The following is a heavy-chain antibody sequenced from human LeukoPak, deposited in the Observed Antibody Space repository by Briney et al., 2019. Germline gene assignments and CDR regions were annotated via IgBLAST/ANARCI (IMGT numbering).Heavy chain of an antibody. D-gene: IGHD2-21*01. CDR1: GGSFSNYY. CDR3: ARHSKGYYYYMDV. V-gene: IGHV4-4*09. Sequence: SETLSLTCTVSGGSFSNYYWSWIRQPPGKGLEWIGYIYTSGSTNYNPSLKSRVTISVDTSRNQFSLKLSSVTAADTAVYYCARHSKGYYYYMDVWGKGTTVTVSS. J-gene: IGHJ6*03. CDR2: IYTSGST.